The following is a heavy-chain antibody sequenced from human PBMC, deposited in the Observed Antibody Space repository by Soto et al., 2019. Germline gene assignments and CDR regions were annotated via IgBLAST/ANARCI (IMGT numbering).Heavy chain of an antibody. D-gene: IGHD2-15*01. Sequence: GGSLRLSCAASGFTFSSYSMNWVRQAPGKGLEWVSSISSSSSYIYYADSVKGRFTISRDNAKNSLYLQMNSLRAEDTAVYYCARDGRGIYGMDVWGQGTTVTVSS. V-gene: IGHV3-21*01. CDR3: ARDGRGIYGMDV. CDR2: ISSSSSYI. CDR1: GFTFSSYS. J-gene: IGHJ6*02.